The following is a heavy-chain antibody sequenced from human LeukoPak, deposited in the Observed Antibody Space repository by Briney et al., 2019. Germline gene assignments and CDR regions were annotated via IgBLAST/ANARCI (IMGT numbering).Heavy chain of an antibody. J-gene: IGHJ3*02. CDR2: ISYDGSNK. Sequence: PGGSLRLSCAASGFTFSSYAMSWVRQAPGKGLEWVAVISYDGSNKYYADSVKGRFTISRDNSKNTLYLQMNSLRAEDTAVYYCARDLRVDCGGDCYSYAFDIWGQGTMVTVSS. V-gene: IGHV3-30-3*01. D-gene: IGHD2-21*01. CDR1: GFTFSSYA. CDR3: ARDLRVDCGGDCYSYAFDI.